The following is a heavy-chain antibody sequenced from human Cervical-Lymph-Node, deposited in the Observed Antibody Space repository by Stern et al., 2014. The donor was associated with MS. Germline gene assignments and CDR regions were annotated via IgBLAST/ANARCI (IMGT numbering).Heavy chain of an antibody. V-gene: IGHV1-18*01. Sequence: VQLVESGAEVKKPGASVKVSCKASGYTFTSYGISWVRQAPGQGLEWMGWISAYNGNTNYAQKLQGRVTMTTDTSTSTAYMELRSLRSDDTAVYYCARGGIARIAAAGMFAFDYWGQGTLVTVSS. CDR2: ISAYNGNT. CDR1: GYTFTSYG. D-gene: IGHD6-13*01. J-gene: IGHJ4*02. CDR3: ARGGIARIAAAGMFAFDY.